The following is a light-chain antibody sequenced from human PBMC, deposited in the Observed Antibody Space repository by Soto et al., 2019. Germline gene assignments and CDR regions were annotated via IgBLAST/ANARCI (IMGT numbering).Light chain of an antibody. V-gene: IGKV3-20*01. CDR2: GAS. CDR3: QQYGTSPLT. J-gene: IGKJ4*01. CDR1: QSVRSNS. Sequence: EIVLTQSLRTLSLSPGESATLSCTASQSVRSNSLAWYQQKPGQAPRLLMFGASGRATGTPPRFSGRGSGTDFTLTISRLEPEDFAVYYCQQYGTSPLTFGGGTKVDI.